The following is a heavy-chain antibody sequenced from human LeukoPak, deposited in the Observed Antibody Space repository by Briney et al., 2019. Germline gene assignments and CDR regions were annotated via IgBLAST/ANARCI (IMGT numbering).Heavy chain of an antibody. D-gene: IGHD6-19*01. CDR3: ARSSGWSRPTDY. CDR2: INPSGGST. CDR1: GYTFTSYA. Sequence: ASVKVSCKASGYTFTSYAMNWVRQAPGQGLEWMGIINPSGGSTSYAQKFQGRVTMTRDMSTSTVYMELSSLRSEDTAVYYCARSSGWSRPTDYWGQGTLVTVSS. J-gene: IGHJ4*02. V-gene: IGHV1-46*01.